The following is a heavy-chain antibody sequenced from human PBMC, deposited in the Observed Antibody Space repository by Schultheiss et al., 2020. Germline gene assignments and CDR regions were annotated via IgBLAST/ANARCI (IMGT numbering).Heavy chain of an antibody. CDR3: ARDEITMVRGGEGFDY. J-gene: IGHJ4*02. D-gene: IGHD3-10*01. CDR1: GFTFSSYG. V-gene: IGHV3-NL1*01. Sequence: GGSLRLSCAASGFTFSSYGMHWVRQAPGKGLEWVSSLTHSGGSMYYADSVKGRFTISRDNSKNTLYLQMNSLRAEDTAVYYCARDEITMVRGGEGFDYWGQGTLVTVSS. CDR2: LTHSGGSM.